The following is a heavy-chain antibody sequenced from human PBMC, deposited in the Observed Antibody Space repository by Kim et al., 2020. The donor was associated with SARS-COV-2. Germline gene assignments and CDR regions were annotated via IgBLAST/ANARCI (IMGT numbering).Heavy chain of an antibody. CDR2: VYYSGTT. J-gene: IGHJ4*02. V-gene: IGHV4-59*12. CDR3: ARGDDRSGFYLDY. D-gene: IGHD3-22*01. Sequence: SETLSLTCTVSGGSISYFYWSWIRQPPGKGLEWIGYVYYSGTTNYNASLKSRVTMSVDTSKNQFSLRVNSVAAADAAVYYCARGDDRSGFYLDYWGQGAPVPVP. CDR1: GGSISYFY.